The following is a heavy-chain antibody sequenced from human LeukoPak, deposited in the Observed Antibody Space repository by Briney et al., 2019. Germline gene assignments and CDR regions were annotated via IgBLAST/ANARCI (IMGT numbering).Heavy chain of an antibody. CDR3: ARGGPQFDILTGYSLLFDP. Sequence: PSETLSLTCAVYGGSFSGYYWSWIRQPPGKGLEWIGEINHSGSTNYNPSLKSRVTISVDTSKNQFSLKLSSVTAADTAVYYCARGGPQFDILTGYSLLFDPWGQGTLVTVSP. D-gene: IGHD3-9*01. CDR2: INHSGST. CDR1: GGSFSGYY. V-gene: IGHV4-34*01. J-gene: IGHJ5*02.